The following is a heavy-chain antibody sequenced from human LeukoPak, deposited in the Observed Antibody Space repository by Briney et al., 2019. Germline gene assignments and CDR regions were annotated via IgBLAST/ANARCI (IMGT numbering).Heavy chain of an antibody. Sequence: SETLSLTCTVSGGSISSSSNYWGWIRQPPGKGLEWIGSIYYSGSTYYNPSLKSRVTISVDTSKNQFSLKLSSVTAADTAVYYCARQPRFDQRDEGDWFDPWGQGTLVTLSS. V-gene: IGHV4-39*01. CDR2: IYYSGST. CDR3: ARQPRFDQRDEGDWFDP. CDR1: GGSISSSSNY. J-gene: IGHJ5*02. D-gene: IGHD2-2*01.